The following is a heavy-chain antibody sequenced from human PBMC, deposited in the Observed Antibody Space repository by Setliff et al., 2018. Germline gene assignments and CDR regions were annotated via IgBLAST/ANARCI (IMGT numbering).Heavy chain of an antibody. CDR3: VRGPGPSVVVAIPFDH. CDR2: MSPVYGIA. CDR1: GYTFTSYY. Sequence: ASVKVSCKASGYTFTSYYMHWVRQAPGQGLEWMGWMSPVYGIANYARKFQGRVTLTADTSTTTAYLELASLRDDDTAVYYCVRGPGPSVVVAIPFDHWGQGSLVTVSS. V-gene: IGHV1-18*04. D-gene: IGHD5-12*01. J-gene: IGHJ4*02.